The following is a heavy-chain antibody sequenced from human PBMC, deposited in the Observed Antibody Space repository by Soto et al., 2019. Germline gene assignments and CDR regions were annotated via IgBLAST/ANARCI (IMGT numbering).Heavy chain of an antibody. CDR3: AKVPPTDFWSGTNFDY. J-gene: IGHJ4*02. CDR1: GFTFSSYA. D-gene: IGHD3-3*01. V-gene: IGHV3-23*01. Sequence: GGPLRLSCAASGFTFSSYAMSWVRQAPGKGLEWVSAISGSGGSTYYADSVKGRFTISRDNSKNTLYLQMNSLRAEDTAVYYCAKVPPTDFWSGTNFDYWGQGTLVTVSS. CDR2: ISGSGGST.